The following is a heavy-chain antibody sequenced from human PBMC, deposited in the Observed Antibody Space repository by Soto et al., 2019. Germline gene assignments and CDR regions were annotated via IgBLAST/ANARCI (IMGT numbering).Heavy chain of an antibody. CDR3: ARDQLEGNWFDP. Sequence: QLQLQESGSGLVRPSQTLSLTCAVSGVSISSGGYSWNSIRQPPGKGLEWIGSIYHSGSTLHNPSLKRRVTISVDKSKNQFSLKLPSVTAADTAVYYCARDQLEGNWFDPWGQGTLVTVSS. CDR2: IYHSGST. V-gene: IGHV4-30-2*01. CDR1: GVSISSGGYS. D-gene: IGHD1-1*01. J-gene: IGHJ5*02.